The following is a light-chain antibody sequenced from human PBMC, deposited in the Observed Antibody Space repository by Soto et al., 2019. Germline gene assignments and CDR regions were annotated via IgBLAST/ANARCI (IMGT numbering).Light chain of an antibody. Sequence: QSALTQPASVSGSPGQSITISCTGTSSDVGGYKYVSWYQQHPGKAPKLMIYEVSNRPSGVSNRFSGSKSGNTASLTISGLQAEDEAGYYCSSYTSSSTPYVFGTGTKLTVL. J-gene: IGLJ1*01. V-gene: IGLV2-14*01. CDR2: EVS. CDR1: SSDVGGYKY. CDR3: SSYTSSSTPYV.